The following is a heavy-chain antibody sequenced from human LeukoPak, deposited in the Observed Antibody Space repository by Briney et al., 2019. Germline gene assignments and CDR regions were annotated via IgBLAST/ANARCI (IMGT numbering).Heavy chain of an antibody. V-gene: IGHV1-18*04. Sequence: ASVKVSCKASGYTFTSYGISWVRQAPGQGLEWMGWISAYNGNTNYAQKLQGRVTMTTDTPTSTAYMELRSLRSDDTAVYYCARDRAPPYYYYGMDVWGKGTTVTVSS. CDR2: ISAYNGNT. CDR1: GYTFTSYG. J-gene: IGHJ6*04. CDR3: ARDRAPPYYYYGMDV.